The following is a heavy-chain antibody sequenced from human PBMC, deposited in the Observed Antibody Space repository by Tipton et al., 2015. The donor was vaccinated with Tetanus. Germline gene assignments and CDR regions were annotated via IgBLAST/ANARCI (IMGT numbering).Heavy chain of an antibody. Sequence: TLSLTCAVYGGSSSSFYWSWIRQPPGGGLEWIGEINQRGGLSYNPSLKSRATISVDTSKSQFSLNLTSVTAADTAVYYCARDRGFTTYNYFDPWGQGTLVTVSS. D-gene: IGHD3-22*01. CDR3: ARDRGFTTYNYFDP. CDR2: INQRGGL. CDR1: GGSSSSFY. J-gene: IGHJ5*02. V-gene: IGHV4-34*01.